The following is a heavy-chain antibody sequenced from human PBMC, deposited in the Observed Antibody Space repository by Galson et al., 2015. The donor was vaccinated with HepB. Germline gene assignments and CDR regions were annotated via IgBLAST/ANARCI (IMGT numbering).Heavy chain of an antibody. CDR3: ASQVGGYYSQAFDY. Sequence: SVKVSCKASGGTFSSYAISWVRQAPGQGLEWMGRIIPILGIANYAQKFQGRVTITADKSTSTAYMELSSLRSEDTAVYYCASQVGGYYSQAFDYWGQGTLVTVSS. D-gene: IGHD3-22*01. V-gene: IGHV1-69*04. CDR1: GGTFSSYA. J-gene: IGHJ4*02. CDR2: IIPILGIA.